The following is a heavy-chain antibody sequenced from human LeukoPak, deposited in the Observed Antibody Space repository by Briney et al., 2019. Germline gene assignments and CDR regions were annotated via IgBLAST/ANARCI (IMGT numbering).Heavy chain of an antibody. Sequence: GGSLRLSCAASGFTFSTYSMNWVRQAQGKGLEWVSSISDSGTYFYYADSVKGRFTISRDNAKNSLFLQMNSLRAEDTAVYYCARQLAAAPFDYWGQGTLVTVSS. V-gene: IGHV3-21*01. CDR2: ISDSGTYF. J-gene: IGHJ4*02. CDR3: ARQLAAAPFDY. D-gene: IGHD6-13*01. CDR1: GFTFSTYS.